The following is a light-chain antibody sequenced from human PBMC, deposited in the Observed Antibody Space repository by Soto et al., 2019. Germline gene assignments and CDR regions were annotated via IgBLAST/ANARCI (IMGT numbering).Light chain of an antibody. CDR2: DDN. V-gene: IGLV1-51*01. Sequence: QSVMTQPPSVSAAPGQKVTISCSGRSSNIGGNSVSWYQQLPGTAPKLLIYDDNKRPSGIPDRLSGYKSGTSATLGITGFQTGDEADYYCGSWDSSLSAYVFGTGTKVTVL. CDR1: SSNIGGNS. CDR3: GSWDSSLSAYV. J-gene: IGLJ1*01.